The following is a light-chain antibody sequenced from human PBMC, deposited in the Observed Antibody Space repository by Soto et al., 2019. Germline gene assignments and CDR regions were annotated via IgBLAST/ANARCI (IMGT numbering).Light chain of an antibody. V-gene: IGKV1-5*03. CDR2: KAS. J-gene: IGKJ1*01. CDR3: QQYNSQSWT. CDR1: QSISSF. Sequence: IQMTQSPSSLSASVGDRVTITCRASQSISSFLNWYQQKSGKAPKLLIYKASTLKSGVPSRFSGSGSGTEFTLTISSLRPDDFAIYYCQQYNSQSWTFGQGTKVDI.